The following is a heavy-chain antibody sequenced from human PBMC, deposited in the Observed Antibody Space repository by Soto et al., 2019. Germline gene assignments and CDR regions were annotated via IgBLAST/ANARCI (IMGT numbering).Heavy chain of an antibody. V-gene: IGHV3-48*01. D-gene: IGHD2-15*01. CDR2: ISSSSSTI. CDR1: GFTFSSYS. J-gene: IGHJ1*01. Sequence: PGGSLRLSCAASGFTFSSYSMNWVRQAPGKGLEWVSYISSSSSTIYYADSVKGRFTISRDNAKNSLYLQMNSLRAEDTAVYYCARDLCRRWYPGYIEHWGQGTLVTVSS. CDR3: ARDLCRRWYPGYIEH.